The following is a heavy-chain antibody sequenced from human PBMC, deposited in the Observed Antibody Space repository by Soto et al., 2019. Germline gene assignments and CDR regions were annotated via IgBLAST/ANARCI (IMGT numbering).Heavy chain of an antibody. CDR2: FDPEGGET. CDR3: ATVYSLRYNHYFDY. D-gene: IGHD1-1*01. CDR1: GYTLTELS. V-gene: IGHV1-24*01. Sequence: GASVKVSCKVSGYTLTELSMHWVRQAPGKGLEWMGGFDPEGGETIYAQKFQGRVTMTEDTSTDTAYMELSSLRSEDTAVYYCATVYSLRYNHYFDYWGQGTLVTVSS. J-gene: IGHJ4*02.